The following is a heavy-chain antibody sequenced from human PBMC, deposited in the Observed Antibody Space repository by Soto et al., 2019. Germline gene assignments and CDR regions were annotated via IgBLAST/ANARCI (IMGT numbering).Heavy chain of an antibody. D-gene: IGHD1-26*01. V-gene: IGHV6-1*01. CDR3: ARDRRSGTYNYNWFDP. CDR2: TYYRSRWYS. Sequence: SQTLSLTCAISGDSASSNSAAWNWIRQSPSRGLEWLGRTYYRSRWYSDYAGSLKSRITINPDTSSNQFSLQLHSVTPEDTAVYYCARDRRSGTYNYNWFDPWGQGTLVTVSS. CDR1: GDSASSNSAA. J-gene: IGHJ5*02.